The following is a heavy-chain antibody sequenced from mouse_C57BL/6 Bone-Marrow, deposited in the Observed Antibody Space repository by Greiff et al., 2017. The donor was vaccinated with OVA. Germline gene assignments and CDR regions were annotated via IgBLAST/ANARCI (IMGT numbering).Heavy chain of an antibody. CDR2: IYPRSGNT. J-gene: IGHJ3*01. CDR1: GYTFTSYG. CDR3: ARGRNYYGSSRGFAY. V-gene: IGHV1-81*01. Sequence: QVQLKESGAELARPGASVKLSCKASGYTFTSYGISWVKQRTGQGLEWIGEIYPRSGNTYYNEKFKGKATLTADKSSSTAYMELRSLTSEDSAVYCCARGRNYYGSSRGFAYWGQGTLVTVSA. D-gene: IGHD1-1*01.